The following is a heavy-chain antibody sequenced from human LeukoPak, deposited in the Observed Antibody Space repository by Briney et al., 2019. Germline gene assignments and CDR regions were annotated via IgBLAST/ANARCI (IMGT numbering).Heavy chain of an antibody. CDR1: GFTFSNAR. CDR3: TASDTPGVDY. Sequence: GGSLRLSCAASGFTFSNARLSWVRQVPGKGLEWVGRIKSKKFGETTDYAAPVKGRFSISRDDSKNTLYLQMNSLKVEDTGVYYCTASDTPGVDYWGQGTLVTVSS. D-gene: IGHD5-18*01. CDR2: IKSKKFGETT. V-gene: IGHV3-15*01. J-gene: IGHJ4*02.